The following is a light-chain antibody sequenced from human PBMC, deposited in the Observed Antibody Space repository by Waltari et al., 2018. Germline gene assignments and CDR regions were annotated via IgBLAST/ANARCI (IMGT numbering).Light chain of an antibody. CDR3: SSYISSPPHVV. J-gene: IGLJ2*01. CDR1: TRYFGGYNS. Sequence: QSALTQPASVSGSPGQSIAIPCPGITRYFGGYNSVSRYQHHPGKAPKPLIYDVFNRPSGVSNRFSGSKSGNAASLAISGLQVEDEAVYYCSSYISSPPHVVFGEGTKLTVL. CDR2: DVF. V-gene: IGLV2-14*03.